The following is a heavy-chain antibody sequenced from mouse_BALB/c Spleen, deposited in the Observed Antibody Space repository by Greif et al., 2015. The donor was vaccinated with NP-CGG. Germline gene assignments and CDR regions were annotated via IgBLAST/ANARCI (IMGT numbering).Heavy chain of an antibody. CDR1: GFNIKDTY. V-gene: IGHV14-3*02. Sequence: EVQLQQSGAELVKPGASVKLSCTASGFNIKDTYMHWVKQRPEQGLEWIGRIDPANGNTKYDPKFQGKATITADTSSNTAYLHLSRLTSEDTAVYYCARKEEFAYWGQGTLVTVSA. CDR3: ARKEEFAY. J-gene: IGHJ3*01. CDR2: IDPANGNT.